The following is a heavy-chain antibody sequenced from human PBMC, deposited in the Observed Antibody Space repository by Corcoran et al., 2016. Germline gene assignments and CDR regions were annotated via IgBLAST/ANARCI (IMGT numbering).Heavy chain of an antibody. CDR2: IWYDGSDK. D-gene: IGHD3-22*01. CDR3: ARERNYYDSSGHNSYYFDY. J-gene: IGHJ4*02. CDR1: GFSFSSYG. Sequence: QVQLVESGGGVVQPGRSLRLSCAASGFSFSSYGMHWVRQAPGKGLEWVAVIWYDGSDKYYADSVKGRFTISRDNSKNTLYLQMNSLRAADTAGYYCARERNYYDSSGHNSYYFDYWGQGTLVTVSS. V-gene: IGHV3-33*01.